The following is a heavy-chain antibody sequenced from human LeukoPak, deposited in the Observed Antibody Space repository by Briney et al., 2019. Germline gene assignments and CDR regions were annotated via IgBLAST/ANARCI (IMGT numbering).Heavy chain of an antibody. CDR2: ISYDGSNK. D-gene: IGHD2-2*01. Sequence: GGSLPLSCAASGFTFSSYAMHWVRQAPGKGLEWVAVISYDGSNKYYADSVKGRFTISRDNSKNTLYLQMNSLRAEDTAVYYCARELRGCSSTSCPFDYWGQGTLVTVSS. V-gene: IGHV3-30-3*01. CDR1: GFTFSSYA. CDR3: ARELRGCSSTSCPFDY. J-gene: IGHJ4*02.